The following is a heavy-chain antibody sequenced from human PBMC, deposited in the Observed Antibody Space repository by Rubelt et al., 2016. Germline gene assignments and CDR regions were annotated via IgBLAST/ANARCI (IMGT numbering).Heavy chain of an antibody. Sequence: QVQLVQSGAEVKKPGASVKVSCKASGYTFTSCGITWVRQAPGQGLEWMGWISGYNDNTNYAQNLQGRVTMTTDTSKSTDYMERRSLRSDDTAGYYCARGGKEYGGNSGILAYWGQGALVTVSS. CDR1: GYTFTSCG. V-gene: IGHV1-18*01. J-gene: IGHJ4*02. CDR2: ISGYNDNT. D-gene: IGHD4-23*01. CDR3: ARGGKEYGGNSGILAY.